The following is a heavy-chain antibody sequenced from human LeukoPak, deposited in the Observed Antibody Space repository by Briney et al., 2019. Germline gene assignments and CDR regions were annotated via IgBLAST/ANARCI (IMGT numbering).Heavy chain of an antibody. D-gene: IGHD3-22*01. CDR2: INHSGST. CDR1: GGAFSGYY. Sequence: SETLSLTCAVYGGAFSGYYWSWIRQPPGKGLEWIGEINHSGSTNYNPSLTSRVPISVDTSKSQFSLKLSSVTAADTAVYYCARCYYDSSGCDYWGQGTLVTVSS. J-gene: IGHJ4*02. V-gene: IGHV4-34*01. CDR3: ARCYYDSSGCDY.